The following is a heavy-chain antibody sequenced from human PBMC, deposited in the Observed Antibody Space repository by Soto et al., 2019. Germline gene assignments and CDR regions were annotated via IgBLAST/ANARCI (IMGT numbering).Heavy chain of an antibody. J-gene: IGHJ4*02. CDR2: ISSSGSTI. CDR3: ARQRYFDWLLYDY. CDR1: GFTFSSYE. Sequence: PGGSLRLSCAASGFTFSSYEMNWVRQAPGRGLEWVSYISSSGSTIYYADSVKGRFTISRDNAKNSLYLQMNSLRAEDTAVYYCARQRYFDWLLYDYWGQGTLVTVSS. V-gene: IGHV3-48*03. D-gene: IGHD3-9*01.